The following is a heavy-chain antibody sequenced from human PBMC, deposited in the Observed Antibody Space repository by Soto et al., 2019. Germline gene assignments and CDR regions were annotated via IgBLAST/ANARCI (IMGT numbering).Heavy chain of an antibody. V-gene: IGHV3-53*01. J-gene: IGHJ4*02. CDR3: HGYGY. CDR2: IYSGGTT. Sequence: EVQVVESGGGLIQPGGSLRLSCEVSGFSVTANYMSWVRQAPGKGLEWVSVIYSGGTTYYVDSVQGRFSISRDISKNTLYLQRHSLRAEDTAVYYCHGYGYWGQGTLVTVSS. D-gene: IGHD5-12*01. CDR1: GFSVTANY.